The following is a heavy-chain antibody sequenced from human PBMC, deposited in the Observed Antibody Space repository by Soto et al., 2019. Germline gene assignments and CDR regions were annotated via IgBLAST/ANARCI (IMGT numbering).Heavy chain of an antibody. CDR3: ARSPRDYGSATYLDY. Sequence: QVPLQESGPGLVKPSQTLSLTCTVSGGSISSGGYYWSWIRQHPGKGLEWIGYIYYSGSTYYNPSLKSRITISVDTSKNQFSLKLSSVTAADTAVYYCARSPRDYGSATYLDYWGQGTLVTVSS. CDR2: IYYSGST. J-gene: IGHJ4*02. CDR1: GGSISSGGYY. V-gene: IGHV4-31*03. D-gene: IGHD3-10*01.